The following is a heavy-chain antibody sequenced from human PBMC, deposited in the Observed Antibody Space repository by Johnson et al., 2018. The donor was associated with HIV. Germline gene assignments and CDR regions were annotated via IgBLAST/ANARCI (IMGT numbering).Heavy chain of an antibody. D-gene: IGHD5-24*01. CDR3: VRDGPWLQSQRDAFDI. Sequence: VQLVESGGGLVKPGSSLRLSCAASGFVFSNAWMNWVRQAPGRGLEWVGRIRSKADGETTDLAAPVKGRFIISRDDSRSMMYLEMNSLKTEDTGLYYCVRDGPWLQSQRDAFDIWGQGTMVTVSS. CDR2: IRSKADGETT. J-gene: IGHJ3*02. V-gene: IGHV3-15*01. CDR1: GFVFSNAW.